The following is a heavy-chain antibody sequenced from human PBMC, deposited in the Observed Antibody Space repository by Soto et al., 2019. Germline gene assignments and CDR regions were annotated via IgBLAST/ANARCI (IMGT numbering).Heavy chain of an antibody. CDR3: ARVVYYDSSGYWDY. CDR2: IYYSGST. CDR1: GGSISSGGYY. V-gene: IGHV4-31*03. Sequence: PSETLSLTCTVSGGSISSGGYYWSWIRQHPGKGLEWIGYIYYSGSTYYNPSLKSRVTISVDTSKNQFSLKLSSVTAADTAVYYCARVVYYDSSGYWDYWGQGTLVTVSS. D-gene: IGHD3-22*01. J-gene: IGHJ4*02.